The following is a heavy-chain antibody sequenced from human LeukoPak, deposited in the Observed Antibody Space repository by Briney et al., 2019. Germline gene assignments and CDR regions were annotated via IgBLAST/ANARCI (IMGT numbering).Heavy chain of an antibody. CDR1: GYTFTSYY. J-gene: IGHJ6*03. CDR2: INPNSGGT. V-gene: IGHV1-2*02. D-gene: IGHD3-9*01. CDR3: ARGRYLTYYYYYYMDV. Sequence: ALVKVSCKASGYTFTSYYMHWVRQAPGQGLEWMGWINPNSGGTNYAQKFQGRVTMTRDTSISTAYMELSRLRSDDTAVYYCARGRYLTYYYYYYMDVWGKGTTVTVSS.